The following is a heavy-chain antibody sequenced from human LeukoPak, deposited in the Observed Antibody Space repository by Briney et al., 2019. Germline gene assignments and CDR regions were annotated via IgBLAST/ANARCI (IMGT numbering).Heavy chain of an antibody. CDR1: GYTFTSYD. D-gene: IGHD3-9*01. V-gene: IGHV1-8*01. Sequence: GASVKVSCKASGYTFTSYDINWVRQATGQGLEWMGWMNPNSGNTGYAQKFQGRVTMTRNTSISTAYMELSSLRSEDTAVDYCARVLRYFDWLLYGPDAFDIWGQGTMVTVSS. J-gene: IGHJ3*02. CDR2: MNPNSGNT. CDR3: ARVLRYFDWLLYGPDAFDI.